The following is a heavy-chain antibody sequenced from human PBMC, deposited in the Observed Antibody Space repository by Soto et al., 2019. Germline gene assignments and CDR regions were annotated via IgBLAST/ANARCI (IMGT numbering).Heavy chain of an antibody. Sequence: QVQLVESGGGVVQPGRSLRVSCAASGFTFSIYSMHWVRQAPGTGLEWVAVISYDGTKTYYADSVKGRFTISRDNSKNTVYLQMDSLRDEDTAVYYCAKDRGPRGQWLIGPFDYWGQGTLVTVSP. D-gene: IGHD6-19*01. CDR2: ISYDGTKT. CDR1: GFTFSIYS. J-gene: IGHJ4*02. V-gene: IGHV3-30*18. CDR3: AKDRGPRGQWLIGPFDY.